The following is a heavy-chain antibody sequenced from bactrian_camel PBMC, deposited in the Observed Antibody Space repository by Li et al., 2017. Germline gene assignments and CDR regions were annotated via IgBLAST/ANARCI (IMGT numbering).Heavy chain of an antibody. D-gene: IGHD2*01. J-gene: IGHJ4*01. CDR1: GFAFDDST. CDR2: IYIGYSTST. Sequence: VQLVESGGGSVQAGETLRLSCITSGFAFDDSTMGWFRQAPGKEREGVAAIYIGYSTSTTYADSAEGRFTVSRDNAKNTVYLQMERLKPEGTAVYYCAAGRDPAPAVRGRSSPTCEVPNCWGQGTQVTVS. V-gene: IGHV3S63*01. CDR3: AAGRDPAPAVRGRSSPTCEVPNC.